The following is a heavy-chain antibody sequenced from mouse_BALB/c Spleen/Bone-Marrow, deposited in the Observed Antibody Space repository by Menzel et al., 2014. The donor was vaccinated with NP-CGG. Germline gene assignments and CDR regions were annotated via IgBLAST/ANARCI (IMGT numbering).Heavy chain of an antibody. CDR1: GYTFSSYW. Sequence: QVQLKQSGAELMKPGASVKISCKATGYTFSSYWIEWVKQRPGHGLEWIGEILPGSGSTNYDEKFKGKATFTADTSFNTAYMQLSSLTSEDSAVYYCARRVPFAYWGQGTLVTVSA. CDR2: ILPGSGST. CDR3: ARRVPFAY. J-gene: IGHJ3*01. V-gene: IGHV1-9*01.